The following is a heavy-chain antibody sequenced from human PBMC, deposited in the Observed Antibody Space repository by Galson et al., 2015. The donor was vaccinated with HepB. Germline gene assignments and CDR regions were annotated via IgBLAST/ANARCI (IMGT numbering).Heavy chain of an antibody. D-gene: IGHD3-10*01. CDR2: IIPILGIA. J-gene: IGHJ5*02. CDR1: GGTFSSYT. V-gene: IGHV1-69*02. Sequence: SVKVSCKASGGTFSSYTINWVRQAPGQGLEWMGRIIPILGIANYAQKLQGRVTITADKSTSTAYMELSSLRSEDTAVYYCARDRFGEYNWFDPWGQGTLVTVSS. CDR3: ARDRFGEYNWFDP.